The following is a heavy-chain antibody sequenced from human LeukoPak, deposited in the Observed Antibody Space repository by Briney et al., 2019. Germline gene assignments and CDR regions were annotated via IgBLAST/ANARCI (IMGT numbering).Heavy chain of an antibody. J-gene: IGHJ4*02. D-gene: IGHD3-10*01. CDR3: AGELLGLSFDY. V-gene: IGHV3-48*01. CDR1: GFTFSSYS. Sequence: GGSLKLSCAASGFTFSSYSMNWVRQAPGKGLEWVSYISSSSSTIYYADSVKGRFTISRDNAKNSLYLQMNSLRAEDTAVYYCAGELLGLSFDYWGQGTLVTVSS. CDR2: ISSSSSTI.